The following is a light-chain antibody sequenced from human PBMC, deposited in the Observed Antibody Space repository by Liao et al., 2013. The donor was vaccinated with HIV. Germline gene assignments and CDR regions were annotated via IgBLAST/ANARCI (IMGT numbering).Light chain of an antibody. Sequence: SYELTQPPSVSVSPGQTASITCSGDKLGDKYACWYQQKPGPAPVLVIYQDSKRPSGIPERFSGSNSGNTATLTISGTQAIDEADYYCQSWDTGTGPYVFGAGTKVTVL. CDR1: KLGDKY. CDR2: QDS. CDR3: QSWDTGTGPYV. V-gene: IGLV3-1*01. J-gene: IGLJ1*01.